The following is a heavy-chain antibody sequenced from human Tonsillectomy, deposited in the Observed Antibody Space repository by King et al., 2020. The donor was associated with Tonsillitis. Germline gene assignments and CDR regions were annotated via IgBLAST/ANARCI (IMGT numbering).Heavy chain of an antibody. Sequence: VQLVESGGGLVQPGGSLRLSCTASGFTFSNYWISWVRQAPGKGLEWVANIKEDGSVEDYVDSVRGRFTISRDNAKNSLYLQMSSLRAEDTAVYYCVPQLGYDEYRRTAHWGQGTMVTVSS. V-gene: IGHV3-7*01. CDR1: GFTFSNYW. CDR3: VPQLGYDEYRRTAH. J-gene: IGHJ4*02. CDR2: IKEDGSVE. D-gene: IGHD3-3*01.